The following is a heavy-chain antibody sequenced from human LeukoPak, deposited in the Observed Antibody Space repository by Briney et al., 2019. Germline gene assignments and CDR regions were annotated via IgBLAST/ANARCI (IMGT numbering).Heavy chain of an antibody. D-gene: IGHD5-12*01. Sequence: GGSLRLSCAASGFTFSNYWMTWVRQAPGKGLEWVAHINQDGSKEYYMDSVKARFTISRDNAKNSLSLQMNSLRAEDTAVYYCVRDGGVSGYDLLDYWGRGTLVTVSS. CDR1: GFTFSNYW. CDR2: INQDGSKE. J-gene: IGHJ4*02. V-gene: IGHV3-7*01. CDR3: VRDGGVSGYDLLDY.